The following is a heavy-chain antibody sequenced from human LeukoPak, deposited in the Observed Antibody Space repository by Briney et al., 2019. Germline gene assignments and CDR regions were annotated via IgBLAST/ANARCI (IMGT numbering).Heavy chain of an antibody. D-gene: IGHD5-12*01. CDR2: ISATGDSA. V-gene: IGHV3-23*01. Sequence: GGSLRLSCTASTFTFSDYDMTWVRQAPGKELDWVSTISATGDSAFYADSVRGRFTVSRDNSKNTLYLQMNSLRGEDTALYYCALLDVNIVGYWGQGTLVAVSS. CDR1: TFTFSDYD. CDR3: ALLDVNIVGY. J-gene: IGHJ4*02.